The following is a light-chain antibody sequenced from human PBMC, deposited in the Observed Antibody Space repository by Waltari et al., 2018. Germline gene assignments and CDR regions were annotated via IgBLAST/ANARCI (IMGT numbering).Light chain of an antibody. CDR3: HQYGSSIRS. CDR2: AAA. V-gene: IGKV3-20*01. Sequence: EIVLTQSPGTLSLSPGATAILSCRASQNVSQNHVAWFQVKPGQPPRLLIYAAANRAPGVPVKFSGRGSGTDFRLTILIVEPEDFAVYSCHQYGSSIRSFGQGTKVEVK. CDR1: QNVSQNH. J-gene: IGKJ1*01.